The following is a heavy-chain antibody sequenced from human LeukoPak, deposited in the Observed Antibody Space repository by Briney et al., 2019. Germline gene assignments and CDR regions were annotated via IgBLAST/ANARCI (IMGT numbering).Heavy chain of an antibody. D-gene: IGHD6-19*01. CDR2: IKQDGSEK. CDR3: ARDGWGWLGHDAFDI. Sequence: PGGSLRLSCAASGFTFSSYWMSWVRQAPGKGLEWVANIKQDGSEKYYVDSVKGRFTISRDNAKNSLYLQMNSLRAEDTAVYYCARDGWGWLGHDAFDIWGQGTMVTVSS. J-gene: IGHJ3*02. V-gene: IGHV3-7*01. CDR1: GFTFSSYW.